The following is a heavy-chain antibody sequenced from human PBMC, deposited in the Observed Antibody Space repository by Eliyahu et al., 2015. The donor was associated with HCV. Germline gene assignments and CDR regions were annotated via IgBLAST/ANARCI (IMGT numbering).Heavy chain of an antibody. V-gene: IGHV5-51*01. CDR3: ARRINDAFDI. CDR1: GNSXTSYW. J-gene: IGHJ3*02. CDR2: IYPGDSDT. Sequence: EVQLVQSGAEVKKPGXSLKIXXXGSGNSXTSYWIGWVRQMPGKGLEWMGIIYPGDSDTRYSPSFQGQVTISADKSISTAYLQWSSLKASDTAMYYCARRINDAFDIWGQGTMVTVSS.